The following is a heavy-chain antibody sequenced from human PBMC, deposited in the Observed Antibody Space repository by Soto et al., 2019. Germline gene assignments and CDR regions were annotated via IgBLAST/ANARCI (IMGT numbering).Heavy chain of an antibody. CDR3: ARYHCPNGVCYNSYFDY. V-gene: IGHV1-69*13. D-gene: IGHD2-8*01. J-gene: IGHJ4*02. CDR1: GGTFSSYA. CDR2: IIPIFGTA. Sequence: SVKVSCKASGGTFSSYAISWVRQAPGQGLEWMGGIIPIFGTANYAQKFQGRVTITADESTSTAYMELSSLRSEDTAVYYCARYHCPNGVCYNSYFDYWGQGTMVTVSS.